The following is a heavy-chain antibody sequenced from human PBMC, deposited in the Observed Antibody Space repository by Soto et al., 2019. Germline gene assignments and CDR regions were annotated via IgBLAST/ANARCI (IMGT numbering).Heavy chain of an antibody. Sequence: PSESLSLTCTVSGGSICSYYWSWIRQPPGKGLEWIGYIYYSGSTNYNPSLKGRVTISVDTSKNQFSLKLSSVTAADTAVYYCAREVLDYDILTGYEYNWFDPWGQGTLVTVSS. CDR2: IYYSGST. V-gene: IGHV4-59*01. D-gene: IGHD3-9*01. CDR3: AREVLDYDILTGYEYNWFDP. CDR1: GGSICSYY. J-gene: IGHJ5*02.